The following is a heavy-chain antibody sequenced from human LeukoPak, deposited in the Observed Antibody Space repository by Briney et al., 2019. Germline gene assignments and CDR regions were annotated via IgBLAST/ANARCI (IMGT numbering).Heavy chain of an antibody. V-gene: IGHV3-7*03. J-gene: IGHJ4*02. CDR3: ARDQYDTWSRRGNFDS. D-gene: IGHD3-3*01. CDR1: GFIFSSYA. Sequence: GGSLRLSCVASGFIFSSYAMHWVRQAPGKGLEWVANIKLDGSEKNYVDSVKGRFTISRDNTKNSLYLQMNSLRAEDTAVFYCARDQYDTWSRRGNFDSWGQGTLVIVSS. CDR2: IKLDGSEK.